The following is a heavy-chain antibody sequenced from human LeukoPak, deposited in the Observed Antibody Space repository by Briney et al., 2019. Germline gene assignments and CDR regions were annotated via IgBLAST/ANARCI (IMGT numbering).Heavy chain of an antibody. V-gene: IGHV3-53*01. D-gene: IGHD3-10*01. CDR2: IFTSGGT. CDR1: GFTVSSNY. Sequence: GGSLRLSCVASGFTVSSNYMSWVRQAPGRGLEWVSVIFTSGGTDYPDAVKGRFTISRDISKSTLYLQMNNLRAEDTAVYYCARAKPKNMVRGLIMRRESRYYFDYWGQGTLVTVSS. J-gene: IGHJ4*02. CDR3: ARAKPKNMVRGLIMRRESRYYFDY.